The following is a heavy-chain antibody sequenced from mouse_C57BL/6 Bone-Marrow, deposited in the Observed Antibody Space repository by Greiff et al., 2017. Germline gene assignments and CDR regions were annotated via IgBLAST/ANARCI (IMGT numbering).Heavy chain of an antibody. Sequence: VQLQQSGGGLVQPGGSLKLSCAASGIDFSRYWMSWVRRAPGKGLEWIGEINPDSSTINYAPSLKDKFIISRDNAKNTLYLQMSKVRSEDTALYYCARPEITTAYYYAMDYWGQGTSVTVSS. J-gene: IGHJ4*01. CDR1: GIDFSRYW. D-gene: IGHD2-4*01. CDR3: ARPEITTAYYYAMDY. CDR2: INPDSSTI. V-gene: IGHV4-1*01.